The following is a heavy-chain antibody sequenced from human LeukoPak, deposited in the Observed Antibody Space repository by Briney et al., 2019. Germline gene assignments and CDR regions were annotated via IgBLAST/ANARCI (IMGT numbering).Heavy chain of an antibody. CDR2: IYSGGST. V-gene: IGHV3-66*01. Sequence: PRGSLRLSCAASGFTVSSNYMSWVRQAPGMGLEWVSVIYSGGSTYYADSVKGRFTISRDNSKNTLYLQMNSLRAEDTAVYYCASLLLSMSTTDDYWGQGTLVTVSS. D-gene: IGHD1-14*01. CDR3: ASLLLSMSTTDDY. CDR1: GFTVSSNY. J-gene: IGHJ4*02.